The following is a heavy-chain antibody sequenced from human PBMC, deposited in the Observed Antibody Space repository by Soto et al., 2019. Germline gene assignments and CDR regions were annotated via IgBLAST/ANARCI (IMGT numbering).Heavy chain of an antibody. CDR2: IFYSGST. D-gene: IGHD6-13*01. CDR3: ARRYSSSSDY. CDR1: GGSISSYY. Sequence: VQLQESGPGLVKPSETLSLTCTVYGGSISSYYWSWIRQPPGKGLEWIGYIFYSGSTNYNPSLKSRVTISVDTSKNQFSLKLSSVTAADTAVYYCARRYSSSSDYWGQGTLVTVSS. J-gene: IGHJ4*02. V-gene: IGHV4-59*08.